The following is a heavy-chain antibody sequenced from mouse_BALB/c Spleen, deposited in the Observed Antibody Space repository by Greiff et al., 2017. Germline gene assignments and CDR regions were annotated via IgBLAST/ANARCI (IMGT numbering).Heavy chain of an antibody. CDR1: GYSITSGYY. Sequence: EVKLMESGPGLVKPSQSLSLTCSVTGYSITSGYYWNWIRQFPGNKLEWMGYISYDGSNNYNPSLKNRISITRDTSKNQFFLKLNSVTTEDTATYYCAREDRYALFDYWGQGTTLTVSS. J-gene: IGHJ2*01. CDR3: AREDRYALFDY. D-gene: IGHD2-14*01. V-gene: IGHV3-6*02. CDR2: ISYDGSN.